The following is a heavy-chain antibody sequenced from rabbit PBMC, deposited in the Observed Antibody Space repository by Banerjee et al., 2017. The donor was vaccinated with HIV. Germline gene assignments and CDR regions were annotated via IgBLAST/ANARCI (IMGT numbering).Heavy chain of an antibody. CDR3: ARDYGGSSYATGFDL. J-gene: IGHJ4*01. CDR2: IYPDYGTT. Sequence: QLVESGGGLVTLGGSLKLSCKASGIDFSTYGISWVRQAPGKGLEWIAYIYPDYGTTDYATWVNGRFTISLDDAQNTVYLQLNSLTAADTATYFCARDYGGSSYATGFDLWGQGTLVTVS. D-gene: IGHD8-1*01. V-gene: IGHV1S7*01. CDR1: GIDFSTYG.